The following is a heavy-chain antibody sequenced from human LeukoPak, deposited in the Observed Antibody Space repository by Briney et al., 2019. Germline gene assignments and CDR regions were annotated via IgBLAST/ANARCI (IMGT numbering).Heavy chain of an antibody. V-gene: IGHV4-59*01. J-gene: IGHJ3*02. D-gene: IGHD3-22*01. CDR1: GGSISSYY. CDR2: IYYSGST. CDR3: AREGLDSSGFLQYHAFDI. Sequence: PSQTLSLTCTVSGGSISSYYWSWIRQPPGKGLEWIGYIYYSGSTNYNPSLKSRVTISVDTSKNQFSLKLSSVTAADTAVYYCAREGLDSSGFLQYHAFDIWGQGTMVTVSS.